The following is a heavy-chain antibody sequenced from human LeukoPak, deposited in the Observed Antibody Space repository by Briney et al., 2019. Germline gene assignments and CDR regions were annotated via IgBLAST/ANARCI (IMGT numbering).Heavy chain of an antibody. J-gene: IGHJ4*02. CDR1: GGTFSSYA. D-gene: IGHD1-26*01. CDR2: IIPIFGTA. Sequence: SVKVSCKGSGGTFSSYAISWVRQAPRQRGEFMGGIIPIFGTANYAQKFQGRVTITADESTSTAYMELSSLRSEDTAVYYCARGEGGSYYKWIEIDYWGQGTLVTVSS. CDR3: ARGEGGSYYKWIEIDY. V-gene: IGHV1-69*13.